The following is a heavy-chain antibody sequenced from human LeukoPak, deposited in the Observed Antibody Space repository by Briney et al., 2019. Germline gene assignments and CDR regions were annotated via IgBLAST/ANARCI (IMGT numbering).Heavy chain of an antibody. CDR2: IYYSGST. D-gene: IGHD3-22*01. V-gene: IGHV4-59*01. Sequence: SETLSLTCIVSGGSIGSYYWSWIRQPPGKGLEWIGHIYYSGSTDYNPSLRSRVTISVDTSKNRFSLRLSSVTAADTAVYYCARDRSDGSGYYGYYFDYWGQGTLVSVSS. CDR1: GGSIGSYY. CDR3: ARDRSDGSGYYGYYFDY. J-gene: IGHJ4*02.